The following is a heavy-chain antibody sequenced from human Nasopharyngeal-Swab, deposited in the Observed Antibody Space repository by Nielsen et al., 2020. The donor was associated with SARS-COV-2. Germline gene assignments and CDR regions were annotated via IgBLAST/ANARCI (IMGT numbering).Heavy chain of an antibody. J-gene: IGHJ6*03. D-gene: IGHD5-24*01. CDR2: IIPILPIT. Sequence: SVKVSCKTSGGTFSSYGISWFRQAPGQGLEWMGGIIPILPITNYAQKFQDRVTITAGKSTSTAYMELSSLRSEDTAAYYCARGGWLRRDYYYSYYYMDVWGKGTTVTVSS. CDR3: ARGGWLRRDYYYSYYYMDV. CDR1: GGTFSSYG. V-gene: IGHV1-69*10.